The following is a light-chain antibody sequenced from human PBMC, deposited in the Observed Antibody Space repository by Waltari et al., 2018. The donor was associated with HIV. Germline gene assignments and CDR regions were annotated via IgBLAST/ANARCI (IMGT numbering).Light chain of an antibody. CDR3: ATWDDSLNGYV. Sequence: QSVLTQPPSASGTPGQRVTISCSGSSANIGSRTVSWYQQLPGTAPKLLIYSNEQRPSGVPDRFSGSKSGTSAARAISGLQSEDEADYYCATWDDSLNGYVLGAGTRVTVL. CDR1: SANIGSRT. CDR2: SNE. J-gene: IGLJ1*01. V-gene: IGLV1-44*01.